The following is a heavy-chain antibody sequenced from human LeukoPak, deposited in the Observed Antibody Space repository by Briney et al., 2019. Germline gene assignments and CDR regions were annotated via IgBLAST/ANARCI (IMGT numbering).Heavy chain of an antibody. V-gene: IGHV3-23*01. Sequence: GGSLRLSCAASGFTFSSYAMSWVRQAPGKGLEWVSAISGSGGSTYYADSVKGRFTISRDNAKNSLYLQMNSLRAEDTALYYCAKAGPGLYYYYGMDVWGQGTTVTVSS. CDR1: GFTFSSYA. CDR3: AKAGPGLYYYYGMDV. J-gene: IGHJ6*02. CDR2: ISGSGGST. D-gene: IGHD2-8*02.